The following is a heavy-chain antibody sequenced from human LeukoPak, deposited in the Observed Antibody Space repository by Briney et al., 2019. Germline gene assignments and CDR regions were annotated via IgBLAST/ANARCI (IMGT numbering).Heavy chain of an antibody. CDR1: GFTFSGSA. J-gene: IGHJ3*02. CDR2: IRSKANSYAT. V-gene: IGHV3-73*01. Sequence: GGSLRLSCAASGFTFSGSAMHWVRQASGKGLEWVGRIRSKANSYATAYAASVKGRFTISRDDSKNTAYLQMNSLKTEDTAVYYCTRLWNCGGDCYFGPDAFDIWGQGTMVTVSS. CDR3: TRLWNCGGDCYFGPDAFDI. D-gene: IGHD2-21*02.